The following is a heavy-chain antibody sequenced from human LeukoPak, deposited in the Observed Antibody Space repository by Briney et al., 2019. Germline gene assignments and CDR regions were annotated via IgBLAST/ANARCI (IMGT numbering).Heavy chain of an antibody. D-gene: IGHD4-23*01. J-gene: IGHJ4*02. Sequence: ASVKVSCKASGYTFTSYDINWVRQAPGQGLEWMGGITPIFGKANYAQKFQDRVTITAVESMSTAYMEVRSLRSEDTAVYYCARGWLAETTVVTPYNYWGQGALVTVSS. CDR2: ITPIFGKA. CDR3: ARGWLAETTVVTPYNY. V-gene: IGHV1-69*13. CDR1: GYTFTSYD.